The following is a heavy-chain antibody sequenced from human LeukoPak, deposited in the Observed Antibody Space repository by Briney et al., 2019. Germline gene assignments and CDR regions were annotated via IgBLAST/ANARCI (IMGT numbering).Heavy chain of an antibody. CDR1: GGSISSSNW. CDR2: IYPSGST. CDR3: ARHPITMVRGVIISYGMDV. Sequence: SETLSLTCAVSGGSISSSNWWSWVRQPPGKGLEWIGEIYPSGSTNYNPSLKSRVTISVDKSKNQFSLKLSSVTAADTAVYYCARHPITMVRGVIISYGMDVWGQGTTVTVSS. J-gene: IGHJ6*02. D-gene: IGHD3-10*01. V-gene: IGHV4-4*02.